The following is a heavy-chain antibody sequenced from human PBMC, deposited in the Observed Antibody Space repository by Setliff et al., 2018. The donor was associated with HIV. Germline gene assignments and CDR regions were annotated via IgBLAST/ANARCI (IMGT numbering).Heavy chain of an antibody. CDR3: ARGDHDVWGDDSNFFDS. D-gene: IGHD2-21*01. J-gene: IGHJ5*01. Sequence: GASVKVSCKASADTFTNCLINLVRQAPGQGREWMGWINTDSGTPTYDQAFTGRFVYSLATSVRTGLLQITSPKAEVTAVYYCARGDHDVWGDDSNFFDSWGQGTLVTVSS. CDR1: ADTFTNCL. CDR2: INTDSGTP. V-gene: IGHV7-4-1*02.